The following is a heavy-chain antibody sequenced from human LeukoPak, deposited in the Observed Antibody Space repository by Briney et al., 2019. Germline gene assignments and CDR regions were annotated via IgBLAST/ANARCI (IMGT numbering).Heavy chain of an antibody. CDR3: ARALDYYYYGMDV. V-gene: IGHV1-2*06. CDR1: GYTFTGYY. Sequence: ASVKVSCKASGYTFTGYYMHWVRQAPGQGLEWMGRINPNSGGTNYAQKFQGRVTMTRDTSISTAYMELSRLRSDDTAVCYCARALDYYYYGMDVWGQGTTVTVSS. CDR2: INPNSGGT. J-gene: IGHJ6*02.